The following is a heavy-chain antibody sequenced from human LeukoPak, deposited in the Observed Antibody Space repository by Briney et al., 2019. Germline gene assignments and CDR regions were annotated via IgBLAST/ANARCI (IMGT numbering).Heavy chain of an antibody. V-gene: IGHV4-59*01. J-gene: IGHJ4*02. CDR2: ISHSGNT. CDR3: ARVGRGDYVWGSYSFDY. D-gene: IGHD3-16*01. Sequence: SETPSLTGTVSGGSISNYYWSWIRQPPGKGLEWIGYISHSGNTHYNPSLKSRVPISLDTSKNQFSQILSSVTAADTAVYYCARVGRGDYVWGSYSFDYWGQGTLVTVSS. CDR1: GGSISNYY.